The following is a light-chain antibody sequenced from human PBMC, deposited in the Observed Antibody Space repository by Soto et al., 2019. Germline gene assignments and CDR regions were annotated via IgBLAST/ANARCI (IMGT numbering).Light chain of an antibody. CDR2: EVI. V-gene: IGLV2-8*01. J-gene: IGLJ3*02. CDR1: SSDVGAYKY. CDR3: TSYVGSNIWV. Sequence: QSALTQPPSASGSPGQSVTISCTGTSSDVGAYKYVSWYQKYPGKAPKLMIYEVIKRPSGVPHCFSGSKSGNTASLTVSGLQAEDEADYYCTSYVGSNIWVFGGGTKLTVL.